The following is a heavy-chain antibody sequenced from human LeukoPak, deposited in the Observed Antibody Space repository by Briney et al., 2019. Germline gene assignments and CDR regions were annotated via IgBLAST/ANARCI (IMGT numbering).Heavy chain of an antibody. CDR1: GFTFSSYW. V-gene: IGHV3-74*01. Sequence: GRSLRLSCAASGFTFSSYWMHWVRQAPGKGLVWVSRINTDGSSTSYADSVKGRFTISRDNAKNTLYLQMNSLRAEDTAVYYCARVRVARNWFDPWGQGTLVTVSS. J-gene: IGHJ5*02. CDR3: ARVRVARNWFDP. CDR2: INTDGSST.